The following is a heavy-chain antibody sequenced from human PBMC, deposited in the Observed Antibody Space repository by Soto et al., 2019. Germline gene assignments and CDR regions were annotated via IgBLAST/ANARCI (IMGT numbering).Heavy chain of an antibody. CDR1: GFTFDDYA. V-gene: IGHV3-9*01. CDR2: ISWNSGSI. Sequence: EVQLVESGGGLVQPGRSLRLSCAASGFTFDDYAMHWVRQAPGKGLEWVSGISWNSGSIGYADSVKGRFTISRDNAMNSLYLQMNSLRAEDTALYYCAKETYYDFWSGYRTAGMDVWGQGTTVTVSS. CDR3: AKETYYDFWSGYRTAGMDV. J-gene: IGHJ6*02. D-gene: IGHD3-3*01.